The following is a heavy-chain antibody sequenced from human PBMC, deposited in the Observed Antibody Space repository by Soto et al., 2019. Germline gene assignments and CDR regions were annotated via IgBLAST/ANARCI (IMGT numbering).Heavy chain of an antibody. J-gene: IGHJ4*02. V-gene: IGHV4-59*01. Sequence: SETLSLTCTVSGGSISSYYWSWIRQPPGKGLEWIGYIYYSGSTNYNPSLKSRVTISVDTSKNQFSLKLSSVTAADTAVYYCARGASPYDILTGYYTDKYDYWGQGTLVTVSS. D-gene: IGHD3-9*01. CDR3: ARGASPYDILTGYYTDKYDY. CDR2: IYYSGST. CDR1: GGSISSYY.